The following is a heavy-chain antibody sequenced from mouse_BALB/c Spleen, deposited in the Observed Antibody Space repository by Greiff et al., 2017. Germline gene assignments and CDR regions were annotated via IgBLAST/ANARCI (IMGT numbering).Heavy chain of an antibody. D-gene: IGHD2-1*01. CDR1: GFSLTSYG. J-gene: IGHJ3*01. CDR2: IWAGGST. V-gene: IGHV2-9*02. Sequence: QVQLKESGPGLVAPSQSLSITCTVSGFSLTSYGVHWVRQPPGKGLEWLGVIWAGGSTNYNSALMSRLSISKDNSKSQVFLKMNSLQTDDTAMYYCARERFPYGNSAWFAYWGQGTLVTVSA. CDR3: ARERFPYGNSAWFAY.